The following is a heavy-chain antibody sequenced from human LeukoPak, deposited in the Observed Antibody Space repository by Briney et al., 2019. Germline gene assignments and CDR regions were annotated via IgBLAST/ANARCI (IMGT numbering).Heavy chain of an antibody. V-gene: IGHV1-24*01. CDR2: FDPEDGET. CDR1: GYTLTELC. J-gene: IGHJ5*02. Sequence: ASVKVSCKVSGYTLTELCMHWVRQAPGKGLEWMGGFDPEDGETIYAQKFQGRVTMTEDTSTDTAYMELSSLRSEDTAVYYCATVRGIAVANWFDPWGQGTLVTVSS. CDR3: ATVRGIAVANWFDP. D-gene: IGHD6-19*01.